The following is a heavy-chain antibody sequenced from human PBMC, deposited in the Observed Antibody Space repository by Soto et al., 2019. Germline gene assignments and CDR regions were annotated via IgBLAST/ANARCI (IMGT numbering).Heavy chain of an antibody. D-gene: IGHD2-2*01. Sequence: QVQLQESGPGLVKPSQTLSLTCTVSGGSISSGGYYWSWIRQHPGKGLEWIGYIYYSGSTYYNPSLKSRVTISVDTSKNQFSLKLSSVTAVDTAVYYCARADIVVVPGGGYYYGMDVWGQGTTVTVSS. J-gene: IGHJ6*02. CDR1: GGSISSGGYY. CDR3: ARADIVVVPGGGYYYGMDV. CDR2: IYYSGST. V-gene: IGHV4-31*03.